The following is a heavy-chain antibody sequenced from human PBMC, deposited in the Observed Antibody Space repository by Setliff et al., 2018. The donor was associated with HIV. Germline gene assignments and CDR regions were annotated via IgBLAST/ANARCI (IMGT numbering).Heavy chain of an antibody. D-gene: IGHD3-22*01. V-gene: IGHV3-74*03. CDR2: INSDGTST. CDR1: GFTFSPYW. CDR3: AKAPGWLFLSHY. J-gene: IGHJ4*02. Sequence: GGSLRLSCAASGFTFSPYWMHWVRQAPGKGLVWVSRINSDGTSTTYADSVKGRFTISRDNAKNTLYLQMNSLRAEDTAVYYCAKAPGWLFLSHYWGQGTLVTVSS.